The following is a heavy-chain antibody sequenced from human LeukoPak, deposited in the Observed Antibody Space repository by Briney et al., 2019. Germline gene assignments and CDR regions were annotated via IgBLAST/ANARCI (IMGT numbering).Heavy chain of an antibody. CDR2: MQYDGSVE. V-gene: IGHV3-30*02. D-gene: IGHD3-10*01. J-gene: IGHJ6*03. CDR3: ARFAAGGSYYYYMDV. CDR1: GFSFSNYG. Sequence: GGSLRLSCIASGFSFSNYGTHWVRQAPGKGLEWVTFMQYDGSVEFYADSVKGRFTISRDNAKNSLYLQMNSLRADDTAVYYCARFAAGGSYYYYMDVWGKGTTVTVSS.